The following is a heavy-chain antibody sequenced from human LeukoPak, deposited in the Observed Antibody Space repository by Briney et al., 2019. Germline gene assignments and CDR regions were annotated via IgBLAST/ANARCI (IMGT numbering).Heavy chain of an antibody. CDR3: ARTVRGVSSYFDL. Sequence: PGGSLRLSCAASGFTFGSYSMSWARQAPGKGLEWVSAISASYGTYYADSVRGRFTISRDNSRNSLYLQMDSLRDEDTAVYYCARTVRGVSSYFDLWGRGTLVTVSS. J-gene: IGHJ2*01. CDR1: GFTFGSYS. V-gene: IGHV3-23*01. D-gene: IGHD3-10*01. CDR2: ISASYGT.